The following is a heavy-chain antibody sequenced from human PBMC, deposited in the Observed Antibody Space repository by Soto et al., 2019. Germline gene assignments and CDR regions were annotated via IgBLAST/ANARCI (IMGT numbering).Heavy chain of an antibody. D-gene: IGHD2-2*01. CDR2: ISYDGSNK. J-gene: IGHJ6*02. Sequence: LRLSCAVSGFTFYSYGMHWVRQTPGKGLEWVALISYDGSNKNYADSVKGRFTISRENSKNTLYLQLNSLRAEDTAVYYCAKGVGKYQPLYYGMDVWGQGTTVTVSS. CDR1: GFTFYSYG. CDR3: AKGVGKYQPLYYGMDV. V-gene: IGHV3-30*18.